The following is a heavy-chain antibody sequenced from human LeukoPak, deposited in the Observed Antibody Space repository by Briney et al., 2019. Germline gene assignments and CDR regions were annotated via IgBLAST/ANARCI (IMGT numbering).Heavy chain of an antibody. CDR3: AKDISNWNSRHFDY. J-gene: IGHJ4*02. Sequence: GGSLRLSCAASGFTFDDYAMHWVGQVPGKVLGWVSLISGNGGNTYYADSVKGRFTISRDNSKNSLYLQMNSLRTEDTALYYCAKDISNWNSRHFDYWGQGTLVTVSS. D-gene: IGHD1-7*01. V-gene: IGHV3-43*02. CDR1: GFTFDDYA. CDR2: ISGNGGNT.